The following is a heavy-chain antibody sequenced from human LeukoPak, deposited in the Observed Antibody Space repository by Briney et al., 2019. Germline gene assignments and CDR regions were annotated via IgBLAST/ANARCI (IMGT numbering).Heavy chain of an antibody. J-gene: IGHJ3*02. CDR3: ARVGEKEYSSSVGAFDI. V-gene: IGHV4-30-4*08. CDR1: GGSISSGDYY. D-gene: IGHD6-6*01. CDR2: IYYSGNT. Sequence: SETLSLTCTVSGGSISSGDYYWSWIRQPPGKGLEWIGYIYYSGNTYYNPSLKSRVTISVDTSKNQFSLKLSSVTAADTAVYYCARVGEKEYSSSVGAFDIWGQGTMVTVSS.